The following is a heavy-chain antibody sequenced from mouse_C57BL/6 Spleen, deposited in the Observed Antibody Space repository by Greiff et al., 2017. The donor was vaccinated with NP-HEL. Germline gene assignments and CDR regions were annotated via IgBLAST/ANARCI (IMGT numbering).Heavy chain of an antibody. D-gene: IGHD2-1*01. V-gene: IGHV1-55*01. CDR3: ARIYYGNYGYAMDY. J-gene: IGHJ4*01. CDR2: IYPGSGST. Sequence: QVQLKQPGAELVKPGASVKMSCKASGYTFTSYWITWVKQRPGQGLEWIGDIYPGSGSTNYNEKFKSKATLTVDTSSSTAYMQLSSLTSEDSAVYYCARIYYGNYGYAMDYWGQGTSVTVSS. CDR1: GYTFTSYW.